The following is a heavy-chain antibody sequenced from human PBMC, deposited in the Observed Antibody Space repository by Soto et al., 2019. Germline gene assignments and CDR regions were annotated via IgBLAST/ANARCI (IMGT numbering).Heavy chain of an antibody. V-gene: IGHV3-21*01. Sequence: EVQLVESGGGLVKPGGSLRISCTASGFPVNLYTMNWVRQAPGKGLEWVSSISDSSTSMYYADSMKGRFTLSRDNAKNSLYLQMHSLRAEDTAVYYSAGDRPTRPKTSGGGDYSDYGMDVWGQATTVTVSS. CDR3: AGDRPTRPKTSGGGDYSDYGMDV. D-gene: IGHD1-1*01. CDR1: GFPVNLYT. CDR2: ISDSSTSM. J-gene: IGHJ6*02.